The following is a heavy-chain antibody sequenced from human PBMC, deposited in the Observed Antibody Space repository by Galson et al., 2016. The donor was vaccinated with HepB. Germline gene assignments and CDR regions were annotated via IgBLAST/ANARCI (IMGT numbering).Heavy chain of an antibody. D-gene: IGHD6-19*01. CDR1: GFTFSAYP. V-gene: IGHV3-23*01. CDR3: AKGSNGWTKFIDF. J-gene: IGHJ4*02. CDR2: ITGSDGST. Sequence: SLRLSCAASGFTFSAYPMNWVRQAPGKGLEWVSGITGSDGSTRYADSVKGRFIISRDNSKNTLYLQMDSLRAEDTAVYYCAKGSNGWTKFIDFWGQGTLVTVSS.